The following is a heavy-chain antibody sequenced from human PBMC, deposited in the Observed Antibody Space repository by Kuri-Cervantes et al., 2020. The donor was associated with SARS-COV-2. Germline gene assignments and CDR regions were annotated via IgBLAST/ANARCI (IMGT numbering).Heavy chain of an antibody. CDR3: ASFAARHGNDAFDI. Sequence: ASVKVSCKASGYTFTGYYMHWVRQAPGQGLGWMGWINPNSGGTNYAQKFQGWVTMARDTSISTAYMELSSLRSEDTAVYYCASFAARHGNDAFDIWGQGTMVTVSS. V-gene: IGHV1-2*04. CDR2: INPNSGGT. CDR1: GYTFTGYY. D-gene: IGHD6-6*01. J-gene: IGHJ3*02.